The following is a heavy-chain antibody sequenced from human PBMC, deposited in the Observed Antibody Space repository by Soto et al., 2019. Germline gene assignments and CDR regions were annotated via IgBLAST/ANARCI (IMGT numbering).Heavy chain of an antibody. CDR2: IWYDGSNK. CDR3: ARSNPVDYYYMDV. V-gene: IGHV3-33*01. Sequence: GGSLRLSCAASGFTFSSYGMHWVRQAPGKGLEWVAVIWYDGSNKYYADSVKGRFTISRDNSKNTLYLQMNSLRAEDTAVYYCARSNPVDYYYMDVWGEGPTVTVSS. CDR1: GFTFSSYG. J-gene: IGHJ6*03.